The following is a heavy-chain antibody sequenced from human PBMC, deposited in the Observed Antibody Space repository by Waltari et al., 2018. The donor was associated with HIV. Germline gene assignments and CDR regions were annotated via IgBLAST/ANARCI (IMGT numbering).Heavy chain of an antibody. CDR1: GFTFSSYG. CDR2: IWYDGSNK. J-gene: IGHJ4*02. D-gene: IGHD6-19*01. Sequence: QVQLVESGGGVVQPGRSLRLSCAASGFTFSSYGMHWVRQAPGKGVEWVAVIWYDGSNKYYADSVKGRFTISRDNSKNTLYLQMNSLRAEDTAVYYCARDGSGWSLWGQGTLVTVSS. CDR3: ARDGSGWSL. V-gene: IGHV3-33*01.